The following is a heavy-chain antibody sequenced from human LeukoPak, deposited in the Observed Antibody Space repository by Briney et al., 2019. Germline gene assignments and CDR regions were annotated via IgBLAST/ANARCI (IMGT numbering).Heavy chain of an antibody. Sequence: SETLSLTCTVSGASVIDYYWSWIRQSPGKGLEWISYIHHSGNSDYNPSLRSRVTTSLDTSKNQFSLNLISVTAADTAVYYCTRGHWGLQSWSQGTLVTVSS. V-gene: IGHV4-59*02. J-gene: IGHJ5*02. D-gene: IGHD7-27*01. CDR2: IHHSGNS. CDR1: GASVIDYY. CDR3: TRGHWGLQS.